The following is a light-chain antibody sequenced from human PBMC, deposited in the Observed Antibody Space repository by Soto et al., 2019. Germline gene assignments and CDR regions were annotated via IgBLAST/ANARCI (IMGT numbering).Light chain of an antibody. J-gene: IGKJ1*01. CDR2: KAS. CDR1: QTISSW. V-gene: IGKV1-5*03. Sequence: DIQMTQSPSTLSGSVGDRVTITCRASQTISSWLAWYQQKPGKAPKLLIYKASTLKSGVPSRFSGSGSWTEFPLTISSLQPDYFATYYCQHYNSYSEAFGQGTKVERK. CDR3: QHYNSYSEA.